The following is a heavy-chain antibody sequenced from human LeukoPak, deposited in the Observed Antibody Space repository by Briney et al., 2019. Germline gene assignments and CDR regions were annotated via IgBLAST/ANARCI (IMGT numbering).Heavy chain of an antibody. J-gene: IGHJ3*02. CDR2: IYYSGST. CDR1: GGSISSSSYY. V-gene: IGHV4-39*01. CDR3: ARHTQATGDAFDI. Sequence: SETLSLTCTVSGGSISSSSYYWGWIRQPPGKGLEWIGSIYYSGSTYYNPSLKSRVTISVDTSKNQFSLKLSSVTAADTAVYYCARHTQATGDAFDIWGQGTMVTVSS.